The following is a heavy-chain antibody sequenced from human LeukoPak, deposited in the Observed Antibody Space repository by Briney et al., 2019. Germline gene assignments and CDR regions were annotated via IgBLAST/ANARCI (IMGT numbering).Heavy chain of an antibody. V-gene: IGHV7-4-1*02. CDR2: INTNTGNP. CDR1: GYTFTSYA. D-gene: IGHD3-10*01. J-gene: IGHJ4*02. CDR3: ARDAPLGGSGSYYNPHYFDY. Sequence: ASVKVSCKASGYTFTSYAMNWVRQAPGQGLEWMGWINTNTGNPTYAQGFTGRFVFSLDTSVSTAYLQISSLKAEDTAVYYCARDAPLGGSGSYYNPHYFDYWGQGTLVTVSS.